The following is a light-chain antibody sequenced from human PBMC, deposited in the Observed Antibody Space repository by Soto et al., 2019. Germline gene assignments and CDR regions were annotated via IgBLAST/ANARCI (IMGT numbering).Light chain of an antibody. CDR1: QSISNW. J-gene: IGKJ3*01. CDR2: EAS. V-gene: IGKV1-5*03. CDR3: QQYNGYLFT. Sequence: DIQMTHSPSTLSASVGDRVTITCRASQSISNWLAWYQQKPGKAPKLLIYEASTLESGVPSRFSGSGSGTEFTLTISSLQPDDFATYYCQQYNGYLFTFGPGTKVDIK.